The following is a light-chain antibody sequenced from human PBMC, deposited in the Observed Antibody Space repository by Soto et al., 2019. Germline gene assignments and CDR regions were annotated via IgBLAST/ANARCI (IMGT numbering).Light chain of an antibody. CDR1: SSDVGGYNY. V-gene: IGLV2-8*01. CDR2: EVS. CDR3: SSYAGTDNLYV. J-gene: IGLJ1*01. Sequence: QSVLTQPPSASGSPGQPVTISCTGTSSDVGGYNYVSWYQQHPGKAPKLMIYEVSKRPSGVPDRFSGSKSANTASLTVSGLQAEDEADYYCSSYAGTDNLYVFGTGTRSPS.